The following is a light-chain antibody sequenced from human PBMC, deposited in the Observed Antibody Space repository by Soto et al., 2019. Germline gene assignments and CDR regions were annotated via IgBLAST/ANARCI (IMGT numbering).Light chain of an antibody. Sequence: QSALTQPRSVSGSPGQSVTISCTGTSSDVGGYNYVSWYQQHPGKAPKLMIYDVSKRPSGVPDRFSGSKSGNTASLTISGRQADDEADYYCCSYSGSYPLEGVFGTGTKLTVL. V-gene: IGLV2-11*01. CDR2: DVS. J-gene: IGLJ1*01. CDR3: CSYSGSYPLEGV. CDR1: SSDVGGYNY.